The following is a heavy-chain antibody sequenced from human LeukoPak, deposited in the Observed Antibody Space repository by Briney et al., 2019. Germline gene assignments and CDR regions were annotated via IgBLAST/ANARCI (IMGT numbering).Heavy chain of an antibody. CDR2: MNPNSGNT. CDR1: GYTFTSYD. D-gene: IGHD3-10*01. Sequence: ASVKVSCKASGYTFTSYDINWVRQATGQGLEWMGWMNPNSGNTGYAQKFQGRVTMTRDTSTSTVYMELSSLRSEDTAVYYCARGYYYGSGAPADYWGQGTLVTVSS. CDR3: ARGYYYGSGAPADY. V-gene: IGHV1-8*01. J-gene: IGHJ4*02.